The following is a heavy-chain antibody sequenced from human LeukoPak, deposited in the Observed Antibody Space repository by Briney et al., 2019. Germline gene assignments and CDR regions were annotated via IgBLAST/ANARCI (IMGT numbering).Heavy chain of an antibody. J-gene: IGHJ4*02. Sequence: SETLSLTCTVSGYSISSGYYWSWIRQPPGKGLEWIGEMTHSGSTNYNPSLKSRVTISVDTSKNQFSLKLSSVTAADTAVYYCARQVTMVRGVKLSGFDYWGQGTLVTVSS. V-gene: IGHV4-38-2*02. CDR3: ARQVTMVRGVKLSGFDY. CDR1: GYSISSGYY. D-gene: IGHD3-10*01. CDR2: MTHSGST.